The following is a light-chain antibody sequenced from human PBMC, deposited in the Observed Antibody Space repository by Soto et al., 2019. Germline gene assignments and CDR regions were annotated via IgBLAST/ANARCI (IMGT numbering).Light chain of an antibody. Sequence: QSVLTQPPSVSGAPGQSVTISCTGSSSNIGAGYDVHWYQQLPGTAPKLLIYGNSNRPSGVPDRFSGAKSGTSASLAITGLQAEDAADYYCQSYDSSLSALFGGGTKLTV. V-gene: IGLV1-40*01. J-gene: IGLJ3*02. CDR3: QSYDSSLSAL. CDR2: GNS. CDR1: SSNIGAGYD.